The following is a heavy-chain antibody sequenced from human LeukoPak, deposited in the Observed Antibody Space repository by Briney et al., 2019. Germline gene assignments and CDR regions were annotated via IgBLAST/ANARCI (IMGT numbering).Heavy chain of an antibody. CDR3: ARVLSLAGSSILRS. V-gene: IGHV3-74*01. J-gene: IGHJ5*02. Sequence: PGGSLRLSCAASGLTFISYWMHWVRQVPGKGLVWLSRISSDGSSTDYADSVKGRFTISIDNTKNTLYLQMNSLTGEDTAVYYCARVLSLAGSSILRSWGQGTLVTVSS. CDR2: ISSDGSST. CDR1: GLTFISYW. D-gene: IGHD3-3*02.